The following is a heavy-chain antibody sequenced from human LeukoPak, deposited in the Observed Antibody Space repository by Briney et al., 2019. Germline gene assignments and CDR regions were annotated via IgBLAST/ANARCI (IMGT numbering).Heavy chain of an antibody. CDR3: ANVGYRDSSASGY. Sequence: GGSLRLSFAASGLTFISSGMSWVRQAPGKGLEWVSGISRTAAITYYEDAVTGRFTICRDNSKSALYLQMNSLIVEDTAVYYCANVGYRDSSASGYWGQGTLVTVS. V-gene: IGHV3-23*01. CDR1: GLTFISSG. D-gene: IGHD6-19*01. J-gene: IGHJ4*02. CDR2: ISRTAAIT.